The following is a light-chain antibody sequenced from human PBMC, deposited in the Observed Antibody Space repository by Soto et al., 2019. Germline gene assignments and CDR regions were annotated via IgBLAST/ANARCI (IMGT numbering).Light chain of an antibody. CDR1: QGITGY. CDR3: QQVNSYPIS. J-gene: IGKJ5*01. V-gene: IGKV1-9*01. CDR2: AAS. Sequence: DIQLTQSPSFLSASVGDRVTITCRASQGITGYLAWYPQKPGKAPKLLIYAASTLQSGVPSRFSGSGSGTEITLPISSLQPEDFATYYCQQVNSYPISFGQGTRLEIK.